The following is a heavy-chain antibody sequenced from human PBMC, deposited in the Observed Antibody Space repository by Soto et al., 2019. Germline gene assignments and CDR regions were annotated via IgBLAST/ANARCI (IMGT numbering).Heavy chain of an antibody. V-gene: IGHV1-18*04. CDR3: ARDSLPRPGDPKYNWFDP. D-gene: IGHD2-21*02. CDR1: GYTFTSYG. CDR2: ISAYNGNT. Sequence: QVQLVQSGAEVKKPGASVKVSCKASGYTFTSYGISWVRQAPGQGLEWMGWISAYNGNTNYAQKLQGRGTRTTDTATSPAYVELRSLRSDDTAVYYCARDSLPRPGDPKYNWFDPWGQGTLVTVSS. J-gene: IGHJ5*02.